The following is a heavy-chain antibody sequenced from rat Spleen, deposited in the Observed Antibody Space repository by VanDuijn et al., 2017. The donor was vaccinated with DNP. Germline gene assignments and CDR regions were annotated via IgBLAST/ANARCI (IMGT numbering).Heavy chain of an antibody. D-gene: IGHD1-10*01. CDR1: GFTFSDYN. V-gene: IGHV5S10*01. Sequence: EVQLVESGGTLVQPGRSLKLSCAASGFTFSDYNLAWVRQTPKEGLDWVATIIYNGERAFYRDSVKGRFTISRDNGESSLYLLMNSLSSEDTATYYCTSGGQLSFDYWGQGVMVTVSS. J-gene: IGHJ2*01. CDR2: IIYNGERA. CDR3: TSGGQLSFDY.